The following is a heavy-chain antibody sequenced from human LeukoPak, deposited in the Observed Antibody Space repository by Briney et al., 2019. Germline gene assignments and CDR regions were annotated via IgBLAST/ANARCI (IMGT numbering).Heavy chain of an antibody. CDR3: ARARSGSYCYMDV. Sequence: GGSLRLSCAASGFTFSSYDMHWVRQATGKGLEWVSAIGTAGDTYYPGSVKGRFTISRENAKNSLYLQMNSLRAGDTAVYYCARARSGSYCYMDVWGKGTTVTVSS. CDR1: GFTFSSYD. V-gene: IGHV3-13*01. CDR2: IGTAGDT. D-gene: IGHD1-26*01. J-gene: IGHJ6*03.